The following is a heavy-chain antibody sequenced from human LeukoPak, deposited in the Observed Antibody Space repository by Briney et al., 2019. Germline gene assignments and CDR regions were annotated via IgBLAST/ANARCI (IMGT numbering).Heavy chain of an antibody. CDR1: GFTFSSYS. CDR3: GRGRTSEPPIDY. CDR2: ISSSSSYI. D-gene: IGHD1-14*01. J-gene: IGHJ4*02. Sequence: GGSLRLSCAASGFTFSSYSMNWVRQAPGKGLEWVSSISSSSSYIYYADSVKGRFTISRDNAKNSLYLQMNSLRAEDTAVYYCGRGRTSEPPIDYWGQGTLVTVSS. V-gene: IGHV3-21*01.